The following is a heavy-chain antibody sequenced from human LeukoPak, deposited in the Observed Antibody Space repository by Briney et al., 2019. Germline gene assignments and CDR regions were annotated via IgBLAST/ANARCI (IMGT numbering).Heavy chain of an antibody. J-gene: IGHJ4*02. CDR2: IYYSGST. D-gene: IGHD4-23*01. Sequence: PSETLSLTCTVSGGSISSYYWSWIRQPPGKGLEWIGYIYYSGSTNYNPSLKSRVTISVDTSKNQFSLKLSSVTAADTAVYYCASSLRWPDYFDYWGQGTLVTVSS. V-gene: IGHV4-59*01. CDR1: GGSISSYY. CDR3: ASSLRWPDYFDY.